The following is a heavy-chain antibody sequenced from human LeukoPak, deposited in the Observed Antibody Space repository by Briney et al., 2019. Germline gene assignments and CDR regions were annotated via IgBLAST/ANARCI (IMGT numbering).Heavy chain of an antibody. Sequence: PGGSLRLSFAASGFTFSSYWMSWVRQAPGKGQEWVSIIKQDGSEKYYVDSVKGRFTISRDNAKNSLYLQMNSLRAEDTAVYYCARQDDYGDFNWFDPWGQGTLVTVSS. V-gene: IGHV3-7*01. CDR1: GFTFSSYW. J-gene: IGHJ5*02. D-gene: IGHD4-17*01. CDR3: ARQDDYGDFNWFDP. CDR2: IKQDGSEK.